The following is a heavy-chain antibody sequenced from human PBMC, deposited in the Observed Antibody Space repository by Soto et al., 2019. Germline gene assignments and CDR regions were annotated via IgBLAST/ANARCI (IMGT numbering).Heavy chain of an antibody. J-gene: IGHJ3*02. CDR2: IKSKTDGGTT. D-gene: IGHD3-16*02. V-gene: IGHV3-15*01. CDR3: TTDRLTYYDYIWGSYRYGRDAFDI. Sequence: PGGSLRLSCAASGFTFSNAWMSWVRQAPGKGLEWVGRIKSKTDGGTTDYAAPVKGRFTISRDDSKNTLYLQMNSLKTEDTAVYYCTTDRLTYYDYIWGSYRYGRDAFDIWGQGTMVTVSS. CDR1: GFTFSNAW.